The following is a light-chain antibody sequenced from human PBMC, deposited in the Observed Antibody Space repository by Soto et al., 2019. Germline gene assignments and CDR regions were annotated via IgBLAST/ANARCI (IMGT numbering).Light chain of an antibody. Sequence: DIQMTQSPSTLSASVGDRVTITCRASQSISSWLAWYQQKPGKAPKLLIYDASSLESGVPSRFSGRGSWTEFTLTISRLQPDDLSTYYCQQYNSYSRTFGQGTKVDIK. CDR3: QQYNSYSRT. CDR1: QSISSW. CDR2: DAS. V-gene: IGKV1-5*01. J-gene: IGKJ1*01.